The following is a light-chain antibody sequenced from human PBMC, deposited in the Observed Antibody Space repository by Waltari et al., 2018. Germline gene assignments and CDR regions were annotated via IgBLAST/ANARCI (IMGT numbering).Light chain of an antibody. CDR3: QQFINYPLT. J-gene: IGKJ3*01. CDR1: QDIASA. Sequence: AIQLTQSPSSLSASVGHRITITCRASQDIASALAWYVQKPGKALQLLIYDASTLESGVPSRFSGSGSGTDFTLSISGLQPEDFATYYCQQFINYPLTFGPGTTVDIK. V-gene: IGKV1D-13*01. CDR2: DAS.